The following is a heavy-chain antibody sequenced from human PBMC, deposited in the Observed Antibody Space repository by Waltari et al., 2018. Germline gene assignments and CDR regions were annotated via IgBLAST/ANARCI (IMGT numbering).Heavy chain of an antibody. J-gene: IGHJ3*02. D-gene: IGHD6-6*01. CDR2: VNSEGTST. CDR1: GFTFRSYW. V-gene: IGHV3-74*01. Sequence: EVQLVESGGGLVQPGGSLRLPCAASGFTFRSYWMHWVRQAPGKGLVWVSRVNSEGTSTSYADSVKGRFTISRDNAKNTLYLQMNSLRAEDTAVYYCTRSTSISNAFNIWGQGTMVTVSS. CDR3: TRSTSISNAFNI.